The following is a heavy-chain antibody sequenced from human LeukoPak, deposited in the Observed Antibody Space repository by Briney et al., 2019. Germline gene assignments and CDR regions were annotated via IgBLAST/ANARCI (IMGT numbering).Heavy chain of an antibody. CDR2: INPNSGGT. J-gene: IGHJ3*02. V-gene: IGHV1-2*06. D-gene: IGHD2-15*01. Sequence: GASVKVSCKASGYTFTGHYMHWVRQAPGQGLEWMGRINPNSGGTNYAQKFQGRVTMTRDTSISTAYMELSRLRSDDTAVYYCAVGEYCSGGSCYSAFDIWGQGTMVTVSS. CDR1: GYTFTGHY. CDR3: AVGEYCSGGSCYSAFDI.